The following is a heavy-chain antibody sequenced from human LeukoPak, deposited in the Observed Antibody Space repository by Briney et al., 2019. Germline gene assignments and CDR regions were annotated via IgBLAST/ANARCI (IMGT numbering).Heavy chain of an antibody. CDR3: ARSYVLNFFNP. Sequence: GGCLRLSCAASGFTVSNNYMSWVRQAPGKGLEWVSVIYLDGSTYYADSVKGRFTISRDNSKNTLYLQLNSLTTEDTAVYYCARSYVLNFFNPWGQGTLVTVSS. CDR2: IYLDGST. D-gene: IGHD3-10*02. CDR1: GFTVSNNY. V-gene: IGHV3-53*05. J-gene: IGHJ5*02.